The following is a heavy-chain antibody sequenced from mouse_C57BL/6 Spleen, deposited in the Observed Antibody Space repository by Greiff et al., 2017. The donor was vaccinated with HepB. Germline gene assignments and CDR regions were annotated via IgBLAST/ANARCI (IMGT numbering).Heavy chain of an antibody. V-gene: IGHV1-53*01. CDR2: INPSNGGT. J-gene: IGHJ4*01. CDR3: ARNYGSSYDAMDY. Sequence: VQLQQPGTELVKPGASVKLSCKASGYTFTSYWVHWVKQRPGQGLEWIGNINPSNGGTNYNEKFKSKATLTVDKSSSTAYMQLSSLTSEDSAVYYCARNYGSSYDAMDYWGQGTSVTVSS. CDR1: GYTFTSYW. D-gene: IGHD1-1*01.